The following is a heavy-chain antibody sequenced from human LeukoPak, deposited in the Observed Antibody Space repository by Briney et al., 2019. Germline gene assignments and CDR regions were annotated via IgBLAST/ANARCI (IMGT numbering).Heavy chain of an antibody. CDR3: AKYGRVVVPAATGSYYYMDV. CDR1: GFTFSSYA. Sequence: GGSLRLSCAASGFTFSSYAMSWVRQAPGKGLEWVSAISGSGGSTYYADSVKGRFTISRDNSKNTLYLQMNSLRAEDTAVYYCAKYGRVVVPAATGSYYYMDVWGKGTTVTVSS. J-gene: IGHJ6*03. CDR2: ISGSGGST. V-gene: IGHV3-23*01. D-gene: IGHD2-2*01.